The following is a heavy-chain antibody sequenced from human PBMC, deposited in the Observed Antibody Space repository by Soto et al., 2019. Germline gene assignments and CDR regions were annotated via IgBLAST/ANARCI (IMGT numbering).Heavy chain of an antibody. J-gene: IGHJ4*02. CDR1: GGSISSYY. Sequence: PSXILSLTCTVSGGSISSYYWSWIRQPPGKGLEWIGYIYYSGSTNYNPSLKSRVTISVDTSKNQFSLKLSSVTAADTAVYYCARRYGVYFDYWGQGTLVTVSS. D-gene: IGHD4-17*01. CDR3: ARRYGVYFDY. CDR2: IYYSGST. V-gene: IGHV4-59*08.